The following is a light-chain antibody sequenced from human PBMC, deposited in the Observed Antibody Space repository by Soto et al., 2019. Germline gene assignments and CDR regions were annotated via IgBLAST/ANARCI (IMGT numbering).Light chain of an antibody. CDR2: EVT. V-gene: IGLV2-8*01. Sequence: QSALTQPPSASGSPGQSVTISGNGTSSDVGGYNYVSWYQQYPGRAPKLMIYEVTKRPSGVPDRFSGSKSGNTASLTVSGLQAEDEADYYCSSYAASNNFYFVFGGGTKLTVL. J-gene: IGLJ3*02. CDR3: SSYAASNNFYFV. CDR1: SSDVGGYNY.